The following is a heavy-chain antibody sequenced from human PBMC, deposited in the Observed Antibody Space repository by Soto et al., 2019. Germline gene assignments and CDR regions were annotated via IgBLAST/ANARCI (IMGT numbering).Heavy chain of an antibody. J-gene: IGHJ4*02. V-gene: IGHV3-48*03. Sequence: PGGSLRLSXAASGFTFSSYEMNWVRQAPGKGLEWVSYISSSGSTIYYADSVKGRFTISRDNAKNSLYLQMNSLRAEDTAVYYCAREIAVIKDFDYWGQGTLVTVSS. D-gene: IGHD3-22*01. CDR1: GFTFSSYE. CDR3: AREIAVIKDFDY. CDR2: ISSSGSTI.